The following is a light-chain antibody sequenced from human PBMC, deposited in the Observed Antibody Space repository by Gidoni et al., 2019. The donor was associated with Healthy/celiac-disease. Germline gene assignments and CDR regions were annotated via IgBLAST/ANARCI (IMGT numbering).Light chain of an antibody. V-gene: IGKV1-9*01. J-gene: IGKJ4*01. CDR2: AAS. Sequence: DIQFTPSPSFLSAAVGDRVTITGRASQAISSYFTWDQQKPGKAPNLLLYAASSLQSGVPSRFRGSGSGTEFTLTISSRQPEDFATYYCQQLNSYPLTFGGGTKVEIK. CDR3: QQLNSYPLT. CDR1: QAISSY.